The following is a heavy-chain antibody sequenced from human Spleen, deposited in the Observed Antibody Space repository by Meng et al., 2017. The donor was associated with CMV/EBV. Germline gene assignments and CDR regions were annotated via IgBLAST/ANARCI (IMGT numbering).Heavy chain of an antibody. CDR3: ARIERRRILKYCGSDCSTTDY. D-gene: IGHD2-21*02. Sequence: RCCLWPPGKGLEWIGEISHSGITNYNPSLKSLVIISVDTSKKQFYLNLSSLTAAYTAVYYCARIERRRILKYCGSDCSTTDYWGQGTLVTVSS. J-gene: IGHJ4*02. CDR2: ISHSGIT. V-gene: IGHV4-34*01.